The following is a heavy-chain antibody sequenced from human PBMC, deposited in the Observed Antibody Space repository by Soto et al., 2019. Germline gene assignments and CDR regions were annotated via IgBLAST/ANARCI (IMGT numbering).Heavy chain of an antibody. D-gene: IGHD2-2*01. V-gene: IGHV4-59*01. CDR1: GGSISSYY. CDR2: IYYSGST. CDR3: ARARVPAVRRTGYYYMDV. Sequence: SETLSLTCTVSGGSISSYYWSWIRQPPGKGLEWIGYIYYSGSTNYNPSLKSRVTISVDTSKNQFSLKLSSVTAADTAVYYCARARVPAVRRTGYYYMDVWGKGTTVTVSS. J-gene: IGHJ6*03.